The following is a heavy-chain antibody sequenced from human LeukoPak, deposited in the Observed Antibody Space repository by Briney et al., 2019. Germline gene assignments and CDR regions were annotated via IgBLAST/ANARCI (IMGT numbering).Heavy chain of an antibody. J-gene: IGHJ4*02. V-gene: IGHV3-11*01. CDR1: GSTFSDYY. CDR2: ISSSGSSI. CDR3: ARDTYSSSSVEH. D-gene: IGHD6-6*01. Sequence: GGSLRLSCAASGSTFSDYYMSWIRQAPGKGLEWVSYISSSGSSIYYADSVKGRFTISRDNTKNSLFLQMNSLRAEDTAVYYCARDTYSSSSVEHWGQGTRVTVSS.